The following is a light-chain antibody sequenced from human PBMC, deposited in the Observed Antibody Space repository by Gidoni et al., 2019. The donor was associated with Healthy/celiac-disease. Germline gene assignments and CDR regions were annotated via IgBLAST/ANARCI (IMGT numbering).Light chain of an antibody. CDR2: AAS. CDR3: QQYYSYPRT. J-gene: IGKJ1*01. V-gene: IGKV1-8*01. Sequence: AIRMTQSPSSFSASTGDRVTITCRASQGISSYLAWYQQKPGKAKLLIYAASTLQSGVPSSFSGSGSWTDFTLTISCLQSEDFATDYCQQYYSYPRTFGQGTKVEIK. CDR1: QGISSY.